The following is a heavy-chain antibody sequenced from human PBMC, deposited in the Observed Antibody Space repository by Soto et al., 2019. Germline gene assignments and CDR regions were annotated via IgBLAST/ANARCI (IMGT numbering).Heavy chain of an antibody. J-gene: IGHJ6*02. CDR2: ISWNSGSI. CDR1: GFTFDDYA. V-gene: IGHV3-9*01. Sequence: GGSLRLSCAASGFTFDDYAMHWVRQAPGKGLEWVSGISWNSGSIGYADSVKGRFTISRDNAKNSLYLQMNSLRAEDTALYYCARDFGIVPIYGMDVWGQGTPVTVSS. CDR3: ARDFGIVPIYGMDV. D-gene: IGHD1-26*01.